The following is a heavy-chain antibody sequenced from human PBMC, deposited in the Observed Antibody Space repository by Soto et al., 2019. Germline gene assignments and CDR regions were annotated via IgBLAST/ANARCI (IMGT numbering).Heavy chain of an antibody. CDR3: ARDSGVGGY. CDR2: IYHIGTT. Sequence: SETLSLTCAVSGASISTSNWWSWVRQPPGKGLEWIGEIYHIGTTSYNPSLKSRVIISIDTSKNQFSLNLTSVTAADTAVYYCARDSGVGGYWGQGTLVTVSS. CDR1: GASISTSNW. J-gene: IGHJ4*02. V-gene: IGHV4-4*02. D-gene: IGHD3-16*01.